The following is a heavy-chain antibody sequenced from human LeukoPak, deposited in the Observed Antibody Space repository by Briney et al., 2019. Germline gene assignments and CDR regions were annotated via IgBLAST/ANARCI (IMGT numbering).Heavy chain of an antibody. CDR2: ISAYNGNT. Sequence: ASVKVSCKASGYTFTSYGISWVRQAPGQGLEWMGWISAYNGNTNYAQKLQGRVTMTTDTSTSTAYMELRSLRSDDTAVYYCARGYYDYVWGSYRPLDYWGQGTLVTVSS. D-gene: IGHD3-16*02. CDR3: ARGYYDYVWGSYRPLDY. J-gene: IGHJ4*02. V-gene: IGHV1-18*01. CDR1: GYTFTSYG.